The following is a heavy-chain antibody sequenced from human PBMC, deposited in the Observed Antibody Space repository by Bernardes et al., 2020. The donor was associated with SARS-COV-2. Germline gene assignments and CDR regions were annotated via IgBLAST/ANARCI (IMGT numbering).Heavy chain of an antibody. J-gene: IGHJ5*02. D-gene: IGHD3-16*01. CDR3: ARDHFKFDSRNYFDP. V-gene: IGHV1-18*04. Sequence: ASVKVSCKASGYTFINYGVNWVRQAPGEGLEWMGWISTSNRNTNFAQKFQGRVTLTTETSTSTVVMELRSLRPDDTAVYYCARDHFKFDSRNYFDPWGQGTLVTVSS. CDR1: GYTFINYG. CDR2: ISTSNRNT.